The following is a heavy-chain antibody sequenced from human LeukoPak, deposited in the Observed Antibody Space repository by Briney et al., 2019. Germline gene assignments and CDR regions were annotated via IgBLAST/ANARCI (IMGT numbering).Heavy chain of an antibody. Sequence: PGRSLRLSCAASGFTFSSYGMHWVRQAPGKGLEWVAVIWYDGSNKYYADSVKGRFTISRDNSKNTLYLQMNSLRAEDTAVYYCAKASPSPGYYFGYWGQGTLVTVSS. CDR3: AKASPSPGYYFGY. D-gene: IGHD1-14*01. V-gene: IGHV3-33*06. J-gene: IGHJ4*02. CDR2: IWYDGSNK. CDR1: GFTFSSYG.